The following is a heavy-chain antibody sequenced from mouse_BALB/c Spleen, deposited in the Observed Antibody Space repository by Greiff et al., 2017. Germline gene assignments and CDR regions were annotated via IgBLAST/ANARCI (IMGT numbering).Heavy chain of an antibody. CDR3: AIFNSYFDY. D-gene: IGHD1-3*01. CDR2: ISSGGGST. J-gene: IGHJ2*01. Sequence: EVKLMESGGGLVQPGGSLKLSCAASGFAFSSYDMSWVRQTPEKRLEWVAYISSGGGSTYYPDTVKGRFTISRDNAKNTLYLQMSSLKSEDTAMYYCAIFNSYFDYWGQGTTLTVSS. V-gene: IGHV5-12-1*01. CDR1: GFAFSSYD.